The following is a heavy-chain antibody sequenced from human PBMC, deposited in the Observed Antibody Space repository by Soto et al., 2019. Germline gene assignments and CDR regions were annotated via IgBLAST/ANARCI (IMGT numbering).Heavy chain of an antibody. D-gene: IGHD2-2*01. Sequence: SVKVSCKASGYTFPGNYLYWQRQTPRKGLEWMGWINPNSGGTNYAQKFQGWVTMTRDTSISTAYMELSRLRSDDTAVYYCARVTDCSSTSCYAGIQAFDIWGQGTMVTVSS. CDR3: ARVTDCSSTSCYAGIQAFDI. J-gene: IGHJ3*02. CDR1: GYTFPGNY. CDR2: INPNSGGT. V-gene: IGHV1-2*04.